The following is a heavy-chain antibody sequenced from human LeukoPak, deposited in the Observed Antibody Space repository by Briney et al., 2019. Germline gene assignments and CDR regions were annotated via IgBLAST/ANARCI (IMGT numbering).Heavy chain of an antibody. CDR1: GFTFSSYA. D-gene: IGHD3-10*01. V-gene: IGHV3-30-3*01. CDR2: ISYDGSNK. CDR3: AKDLGTLISGSYYYYFDY. J-gene: IGHJ4*02. Sequence: GGSLRLSCAASGFTFSSYAMHWVRQAPGKGLEWVAVISYDGSNKHYADSVKGRFTISRDNSKNTLYLQMNSLRAEDTAVYYCAKDLGTLISGSYYYYFDYWGQGTLVTVSS.